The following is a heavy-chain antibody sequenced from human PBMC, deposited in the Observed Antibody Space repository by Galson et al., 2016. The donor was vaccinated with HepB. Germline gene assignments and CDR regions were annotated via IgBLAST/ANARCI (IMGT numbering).Heavy chain of an antibody. CDR2: ISGSGGST. V-gene: IGHV3-23*01. Sequence: SLRLSCAASGLTYSSLAMSWVRQAPGKGLEWVSGISGSGGSTYYADSVKGRFTITRDSSLYLQMNSLRVEETAVSYCASQGYCGGDCYKGLGAFDIWGPGTMVTFSS. CDR1: GLTYSSLA. J-gene: IGHJ3*02. D-gene: IGHD2-21*02. CDR3: ASQGYCGGDCYKGLGAFDI.